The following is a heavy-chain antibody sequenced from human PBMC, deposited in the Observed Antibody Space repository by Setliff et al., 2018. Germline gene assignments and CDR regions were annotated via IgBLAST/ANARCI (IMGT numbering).Heavy chain of an antibody. CDR2: FRPSGRT. V-gene: IGHV4-38-2*01. D-gene: IGHD5-12*01. Sequence: PSETLSLTCAVSGSAISSGHYWGWIRQPPGKGGLEWIGSFRPSGRTYYNPSPKSRVTISPDTSRKQFSLKLTSVTAADTAVYFCARNPDFLQYSFDLWGRGTLVTVSS. CDR1: GSAISSGHY. J-gene: IGHJ2*01. CDR3: ARNPDFLQYSFDL.